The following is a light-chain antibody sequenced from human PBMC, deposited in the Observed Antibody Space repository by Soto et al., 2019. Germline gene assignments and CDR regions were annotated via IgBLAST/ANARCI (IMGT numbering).Light chain of an antibody. V-gene: IGKV3-15*01. CDR3: QQYNNWPPWT. CDR2: GAS. CDR1: RSISSY. J-gene: IGKJ1*01. Sequence: ETVMTQSPATLSVSPGERATLSCRASRSISSYLAWYQQKPGQPPRLLIYGASTRATGIPARFSGSGSGTEFTLTISSLQSEDSALYYCQQYNNWPPWTFGQGTKVDIK.